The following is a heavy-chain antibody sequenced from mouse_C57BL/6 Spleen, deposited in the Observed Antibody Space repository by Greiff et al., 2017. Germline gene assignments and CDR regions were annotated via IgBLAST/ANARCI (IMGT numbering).Heavy chain of an antibody. J-gene: IGHJ3*01. V-gene: IGHV1-69*01. CDR3: ARHGSSPAWFAY. D-gene: IGHD1-1*01. Sequence: QVQLQQSGPELVKPGASVKISCKASGYAFSSSWMNWVKQRPGQGLEWIGEIDPSDSYTNYNQKFKGKSTLTVDKSSSTAYMQLSSLTSEDSAVYYCARHGSSPAWFAYWGQGTLVTVSA. CDR1: GYAFSSSW. CDR2: IDPSDSYT.